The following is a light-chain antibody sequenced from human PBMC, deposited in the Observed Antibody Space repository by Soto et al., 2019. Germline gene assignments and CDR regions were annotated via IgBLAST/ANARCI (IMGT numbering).Light chain of an antibody. V-gene: IGLV2-14*01. CDR1: SSDAGGYNY. CDR2: DVS. CDR3: SSYTSSSTPV. Sequence: QSVLTQPASVSGSPGQSITISCTGTSSDAGGYNYVSWYQQHPGKAPKLMIYDVSNRPSGVSNRFSGSKSGNTASLTISGLQAEDEADYYCSSYTSSSTPVFGTGTKVTVL. J-gene: IGLJ1*01.